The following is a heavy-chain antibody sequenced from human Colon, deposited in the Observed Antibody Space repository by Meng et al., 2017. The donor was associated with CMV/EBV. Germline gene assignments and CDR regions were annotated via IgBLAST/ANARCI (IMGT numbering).Heavy chain of an antibody. CDR3: AKGSEYFDFWSSSD. D-gene: IGHD3-3*01. Sequence: GGSLRLSCAASGFTFSGYAMSWVRQAPGKGLEWVSVISGSGGTDRYADSVKGRFTISRDNSENTLFLQMRSLRAEDTAVYYCAKGSEYFDFWSSSDWGQGTLVTVSS. J-gene: IGHJ4*02. CDR1: GFTFSGYA. CDR2: ISGSGGTD. V-gene: IGHV3-23*01.